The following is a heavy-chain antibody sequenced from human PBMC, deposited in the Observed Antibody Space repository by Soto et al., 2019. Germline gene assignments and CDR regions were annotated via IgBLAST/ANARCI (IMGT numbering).Heavy chain of an antibody. V-gene: IGHV4-30-4*01. Sequence: SETLSLTCTVSGGSISSGDYYWSWIRQPPGKGLEWIGYIYYSGSTYYNPSLKSRVTISVDTSKNQFSLKLSSVTAADTAVYYCARFRDSGYDYDYWGQGTLVTVSS. CDR2: IYYSGST. D-gene: IGHD5-12*01. CDR3: ARFRDSGYDYDY. CDR1: GGSISSGDYY. J-gene: IGHJ4*02.